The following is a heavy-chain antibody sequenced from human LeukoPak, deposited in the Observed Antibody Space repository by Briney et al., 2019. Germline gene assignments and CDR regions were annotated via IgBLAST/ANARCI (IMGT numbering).Heavy chain of an antibody. CDR1: GGSTSSHS. CDR2: ISYSGST. CDR3: AREGFSSSFDT. J-gene: IGHJ5*02. D-gene: IGHD6-13*01. V-gene: IGHV4-59*11. Sequence: SETLSLTCTVSGGSTSSHSWSWIRQPPGKGLEWIGYISYSGSTNYNPSLKSRVTISVDTSKNQFSLKLSSMTAADTAVYYCAREGFSSSFDTWGQGTLVTVSS.